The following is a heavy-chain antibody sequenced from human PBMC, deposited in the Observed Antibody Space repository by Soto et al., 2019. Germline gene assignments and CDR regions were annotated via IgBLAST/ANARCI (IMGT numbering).Heavy chain of an antibody. CDR1: GFTFSSYG. V-gene: IGHV3-33*01. Sequence: GGSLRLSCAASGFTFSSYGMHWVRQAPGKGLEWVAVIWYDGSNKYYADSVKGRFTISRDNSKNTLYLQMNSLSAEDTAVYYCAGDAPEWVYYYYGMDVWGQGTTVTVSS. CDR2: IWYDGSNK. CDR3: AGDAPEWVYYYYGMDV. D-gene: IGHD2-8*01. J-gene: IGHJ6*02.